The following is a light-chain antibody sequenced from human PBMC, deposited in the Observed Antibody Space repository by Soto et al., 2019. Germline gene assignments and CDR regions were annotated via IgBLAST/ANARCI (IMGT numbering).Light chain of an antibody. J-gene: IGKJ1*01. CDR1: QGIGKY. V-gene: IGKV1-27*01. CDR3: RKYDTVPCT. CDR2: GAS. Sequence: DIQITQSPSSLTASVGDRGTIACRASQGIGKYLVWYQQKAGKVPKLLIYGASTLHSGVPSRFSGSGSGTYFTRSIARLQPKECATYYCRKYDTVPCTFGQRTRV.